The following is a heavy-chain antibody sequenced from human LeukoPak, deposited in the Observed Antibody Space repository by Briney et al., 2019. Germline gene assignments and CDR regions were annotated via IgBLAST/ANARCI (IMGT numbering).Heavy chain of an antibody. D-gene: IGHD3-10*01. J-gene: IGHJ3*02. V-gene: IGHV3-21*01. Sequence: GGSLRLSCAASGFTFSTYSINWVRQAPGKGLEWVSSITSSSYYIYYADSVKGRFAISRDNAKNSLYLQMNSLRAEDTAVYYCARDWSPYYYGSDPRGYAFDIWGQGTMVTVSS. CDR2: ITSSSYYI. CDR3: ARDWSPYYYGSDPRGYAFDI. CDR1: GFTFSTYS.